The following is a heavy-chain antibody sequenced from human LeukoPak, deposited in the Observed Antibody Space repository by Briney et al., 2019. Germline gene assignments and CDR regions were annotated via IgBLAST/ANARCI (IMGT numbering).Heavy chain of an antibody. V-gene: IGHV3-53*01. J-gene: IGHJ4*02. D-gene: IGHD6-19*01. Sequence: GGSLRLSCAASGFTVSSNYMSWVRQAPGKGLEWVSVIYSGGSTYYVDSVKGRFTISRDNSENTLYLQMSSLRAEDTAIYYCASSMHPGCFDYWGQGTLVTVSS. CDR3: ASSMHPGCFDY. CDR2: IYSGGST. CDR1: GFTVSSNY.